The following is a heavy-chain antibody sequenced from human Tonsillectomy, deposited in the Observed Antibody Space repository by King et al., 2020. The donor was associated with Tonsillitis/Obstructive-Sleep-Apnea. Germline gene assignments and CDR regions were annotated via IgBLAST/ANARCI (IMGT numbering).Heavy chain of an antibody. CDR1: GDSVSSNSAA. Sequence: VQLQQSGPGLVKPSQPLSLTCAISGDSVSSNSAAWNWIRQSPSRGLEWLGRPYYRSKWDNVYAVSVKSRITINPATSKNQFSLQLNSVTPEDTAVYYCARFWAVAGAQKFDPWGQGTLVTVSS. CDR3: ARFWAVAGAQKFDP. V-gene: IGHV6-1*01. J-gene: IGHJ5*02. D-gene: IGHD6-19*01. CDR2: PYYRSKWDN.